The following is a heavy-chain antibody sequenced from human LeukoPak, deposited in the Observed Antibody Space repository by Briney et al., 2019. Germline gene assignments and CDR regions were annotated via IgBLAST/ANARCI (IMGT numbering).Heavy chain of an antibody. Sequence: ASVKVSCKASGYTFTSYYMHWVRQAPGQGLEWMGIINPSGGSTSYAQKFQGRVTMTRDTSTSTVYMELGSLRSEDTAVYYCALFDYYGSGSYYNGNWFDPWGQGTLVTVSS. CDR2: INPSGGST. CDR3: ALFDYYGSGSYYNGNWFDP. J-gene: IGHJ5*02. D-gene: IGHD3-10*01. V-gene: IGHV1-46*01. CDR1: GYTFTSYY.